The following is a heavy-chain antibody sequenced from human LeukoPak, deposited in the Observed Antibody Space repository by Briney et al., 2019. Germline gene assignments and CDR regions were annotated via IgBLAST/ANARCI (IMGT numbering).Heavy chain of an antibody. Sequence: ASVKVSCKASGYTFTSYGISWVRQAPGQGLEWMGWISAYNGNTNYAQKLQGRVTMTTDTSTSTAYMELRSLRSDDTAAYYCARDRADFDWLEIVGAFDIWGQGTMVTVSS. V-gene: IGHV1-18*01. CDR2: ISAYNGNT. CDR1: GYTFTSYG. CDR3: ARDRADFDWLEIVGAFDI. D-gene: IGHD3-9*01. J-gene: IGHJ3*02.